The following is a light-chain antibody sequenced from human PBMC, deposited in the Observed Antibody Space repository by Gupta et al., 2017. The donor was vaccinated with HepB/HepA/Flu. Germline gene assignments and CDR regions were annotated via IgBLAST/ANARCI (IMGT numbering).Light chain of an antibody. CDR3: STVDGSRSGYV. V-gene: IGLV10-54*02. CDR1: NHE. Sequence: AALTQPPSVSKGLRQPATLTCTGDNHEVAWLQQHQGHPPILLFFRNNSRRSGIPERFSASKSVTTAALTISCLQPEDEADYYCSTVDGSRSGYVFGTGTKVTVL. J-gene: IGLJ1*01. CDR2: RNN.